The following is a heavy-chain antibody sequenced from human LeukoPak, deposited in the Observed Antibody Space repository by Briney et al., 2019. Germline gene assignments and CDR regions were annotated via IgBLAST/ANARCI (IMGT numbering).Heavy chain of an antibody. V-gene: IGHV7-4-1*02. Sequence: ASVKVSCKASGFTFTSYYIHWVRQAPGQGLEWMGWINTNAGNPTYAQGFTGRFVFSLDTSVSTAYLQISSLKAEDTAVYYCARDKDSGYEDYWGQGTLVTVSS. CDR3: ARDKDSGYEDY. CDR2: INTNAGNP. D-gene: IGHD5-12*01. CDR1: GFTFTSYY. J-gene: IGHJ4*02.